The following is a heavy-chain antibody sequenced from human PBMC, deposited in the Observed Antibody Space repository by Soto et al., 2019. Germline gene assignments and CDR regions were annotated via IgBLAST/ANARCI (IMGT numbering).Heavy chain of an antibody. D-gene: IGHD2-2*01. V-gene: IGHV4-4*07. J-gene: IGHJ6*02. Sequence: SETLSLTCTVSGGSISSYYWSWIRQPAGKGLEWIGRIYTSGSTNYNPSLKSRVTMSVDTSKNQFSLKLSSVTAADTAVYYCARDLYCSRTSCYAHYGMDVWGQGTTVTVSS. CDR1: GGSISSYY. CDR3: ARDLYCSRTSCYAHYGMDV. CDR2: IYTSGST.